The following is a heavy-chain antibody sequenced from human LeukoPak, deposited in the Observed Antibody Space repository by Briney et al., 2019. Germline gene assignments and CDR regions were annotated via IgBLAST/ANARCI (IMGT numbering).Heavy chain of an antibody. D-gene: IGHD2-15*01. CDR3: AKDLFDIVVVVAATWDAFDI. CDR2: ISGSGGST. V-gene: IGHV3-23*01. CDR1: GFTFSSYA. Sequence: PGGSLRLSCAASGFTFSSYAMSWVRQAPGKGLEWVSAISGSGGSTYYADSVKGRFTISRGNSKNTLYLQMNSLRAEDTAVYYCAKDLFDIVVVVAATWDAFDIWGQGTMVTVSS. J-gene: IGHJ3*02.